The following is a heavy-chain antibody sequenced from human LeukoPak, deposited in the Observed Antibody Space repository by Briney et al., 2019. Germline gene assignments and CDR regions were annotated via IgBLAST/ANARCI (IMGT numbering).Heavy chain of an antibody. V-gene: IGHV4-4*02. Sequence: SGTLSLTCTVSGGSLSSSTWWNWVRQPPGKGLEWIGQIYHSGTTNYNPSLKSRVSISVDESKNQFSLNLTSVTAADTAVYFCARHPNYYGSGWGQGIQVTVSS. D-gene: IGHD3-10*01. CDR1: GGSLSSSTW. J-gene: IGHJ4*02. CDR2: IYHSGTT. CDR3: ARHPNYYGSG.